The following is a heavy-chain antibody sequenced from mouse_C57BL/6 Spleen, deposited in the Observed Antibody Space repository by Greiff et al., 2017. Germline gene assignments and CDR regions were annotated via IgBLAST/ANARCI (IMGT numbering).Heavy chain of an antibody. Sequence: QVQLKESGAELVKPGASVKISCKASGYAFSSYWMNWVKQRPGKGLEWIGQIYPGDGDTNYNGKFKGKATLTADKSSSTAYMQLSSLTSEDSAVYFCARGRYGGLDYWGQGTTLTVSS. V-gene: IGHV1-80*01. CDR2: IYPGDGDT. CDR1: GYAFSSYW. CDR3: ARGRYGGLDY. D-gene: IGHD1-1*02. J-gene: IGHJ2*01.